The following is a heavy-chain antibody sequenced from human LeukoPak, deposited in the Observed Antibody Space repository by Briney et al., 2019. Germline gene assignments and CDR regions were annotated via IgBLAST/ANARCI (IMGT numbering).Heavy chain of an antibody. D-gene: IGHD3-22*01. CDR2: ISSSGQDT. CDR1: GFTFSSYG. CDR3: AKRIAASRVYYFFGY. J-gene: IGHJ4*02. V-gene: IGHV3-23*01. Sequence: GGSLTLSCAASGFTFSSYGMACVRQAPGKGLEGVSLISSSGQDTYYADSVKGRFTISRDNSRNTLFLQMNSLKAEDTAVYFCAKRIAASRVYYFFGYWGQGNLVTVSS.